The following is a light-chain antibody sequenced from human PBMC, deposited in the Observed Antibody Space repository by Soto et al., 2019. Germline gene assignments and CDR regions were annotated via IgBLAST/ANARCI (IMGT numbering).Light chain of an antibody. CDR2: ENN. V-gene: IGLV1-51*02. CDR3: GAWDSSLRAVYV. Sequence: SVLAQPPSVSAAPGQKGTISRSGSSPQIGRNYVSWYQQLPGTAPKLLIYENNKRPSGIPDRFSGSKSGTSATLGITGLQTGDEAEYYCGAWDSSLRAVYVFGTGTKVTVL. J-gene: IGLJ1*01. CDR1: SPQIGRNY.